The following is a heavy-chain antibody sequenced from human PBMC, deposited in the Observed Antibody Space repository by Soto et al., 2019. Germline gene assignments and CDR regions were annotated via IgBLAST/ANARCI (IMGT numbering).Heavy chain of an antibody. CDR2: IYYSGST. V-gene: IGHV4-59*01. CDR3: ARGMVRGVIGY. CDR1: GGSISSYY. Sequence: QVQLQESGPGLVKPSETLSLTCTVSGGSISSYYWSWIRQPPGKGLEWIGYIYYSGSTNYNPSLKSRVTISVDTSKNQFSLKLSSVTAADTAVYYCARGMVRGVIGYWGQGTLVTVSS. J-gene: IGHJ4*02. D-gene: IGHD3-10*01.